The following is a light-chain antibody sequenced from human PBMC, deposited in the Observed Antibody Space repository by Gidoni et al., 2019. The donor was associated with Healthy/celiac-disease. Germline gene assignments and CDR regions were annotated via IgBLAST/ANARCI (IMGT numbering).Light chain of an antibody. CDR3: QSYDSSLSGHVV. CDR1: GANIGAGYD. V-gene: IGLV1-40*01. J-gene: IGLJ2*01. Sequence: QSVLTKPPSVSGAPGQRFTISCTGIGANIGAGYDVHWYQQLPGTAPKLLIYGNSNRPSGVPDRFSGSKSGTSASLAITGLQAEDEADYYCQSYDSSLSGHVVFGGGTKLTVL. CDR2: GNS.